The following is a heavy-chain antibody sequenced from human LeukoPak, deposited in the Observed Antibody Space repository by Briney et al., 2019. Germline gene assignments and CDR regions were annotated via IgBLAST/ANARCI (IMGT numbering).Heavy chain of an antibody. CDR1: GYTFTGYY. CDR2: INPNSGGT. Sequence: GASVKVSCKASGYTFTGYYMHWVRQAPGQGLEWMGWINPNSGGTNYAQKFQGRVTMTRDTSISTAYMELSRLRSEDTAVYYCARGNHYYDSSGYYANWFDPWGQGTLVTVSS. J-gene: IGHJ5*02. V-gene: IGHV1-2*02. D-gene: IGHD3-22*01. CDR3: ARGNHYYDSSGYYANWFDP.